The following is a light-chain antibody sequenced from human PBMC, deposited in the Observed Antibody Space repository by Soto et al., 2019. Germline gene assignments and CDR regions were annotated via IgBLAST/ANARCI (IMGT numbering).Light chain of an antibody. Sequence: QSALTQPRSVSGSPGQSVTISCTGTASDVGGYNHVSWYQQHPGNVPRLIIYDVDNRPLGISNRFSGSQSGNTASLSISGLQAEDEADYYCCAYTARTTLSWVFGGGTKVTVL. CDR3: CAYTARTTLSWV. J-gene: IGLJ3*02. CDR1: ASDVGGYNH. CDR2: DVD. V-gene: IGLV2-14*03.